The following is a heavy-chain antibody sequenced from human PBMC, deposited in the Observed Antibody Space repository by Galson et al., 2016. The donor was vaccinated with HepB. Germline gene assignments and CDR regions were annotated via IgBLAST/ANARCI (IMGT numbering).Heavy chain of an antibody. CDR2: IYSGDYT. V-gene: IGHV3-53*01. CDR3: ARDLVVTRNYYYYHYMDV. D-gene: IGHD3-22*01. CDR1: GFSVSNNY. Sequence: SLRLSCAPSGFSVSNNYMNWVRQAPGKGLEWVSVIYSGDYTYYADSVKGRFTISRDLSKNTLYLQMNRLSAEDTAVYYCARDLVVTRNYYYYHYMDVWGKGTTVTVSS. J-gene: IGHJ6*03.